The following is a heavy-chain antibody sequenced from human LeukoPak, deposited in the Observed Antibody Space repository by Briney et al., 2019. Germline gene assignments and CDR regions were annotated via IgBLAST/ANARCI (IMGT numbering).Heavy chain of an antibody. CDR1: GFAFSTFA. CDR2: LSGNGVKT. CDR3: VRYSNSCYDP. D-gene: IGHD5-12*01. J-gene: IGHJ5*02. Sequence: GGSLRLSCAASGFAFSTFAMNWVRQAPGKGLEWVSALSGNGVKTYYADSVKGRFTISRDNSKNALYLQMSSLRPEDTAIYYCVRYSNSCYDPWGQGTLVTVSS. V-gene: IGHV3-23*01.